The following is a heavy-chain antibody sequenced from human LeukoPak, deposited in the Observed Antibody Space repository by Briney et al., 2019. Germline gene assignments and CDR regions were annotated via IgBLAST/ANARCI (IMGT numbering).Heavy chain of an antibody. Sequence: PGGSLRLSCSASGFTFSSYSIHWVRQAPGKGLEYVSSISSNGGSTYYAGSVKGRFTISRDNSKNTLFLQMSSLRAEDAAVYYCGKGGGSSSWYDYFDHWGQGTLVTVSS. V-gene: IGHV3-64D*09. CDR1: GFTFSSYS. J-gene: IGHJ4*02. CDR2: ISSNGGST. CDR3: GKGGGSSSWYDYFDH. D-gene: IGHD6-13*01.